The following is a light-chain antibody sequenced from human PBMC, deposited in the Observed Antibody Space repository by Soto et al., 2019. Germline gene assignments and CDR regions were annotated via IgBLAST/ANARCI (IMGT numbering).Light chain of an antibody. CDR3: ETWDSNTRV. CDR2: LEGSGSY. J-gene: IGLJ1*01. Sequence: QLVLTQSPSASASLGSSVKLTCTLRSGHSSYIIAWHQQQPGKAPRYLMNLEGSGSYNKGSGTPARFSGSSSGADRYLTISNLQSEDEADYYCETWDSNTRVFGTGTKLTVL. V-gene: IGLV4-60*03. CDR1: SGHSSYI.